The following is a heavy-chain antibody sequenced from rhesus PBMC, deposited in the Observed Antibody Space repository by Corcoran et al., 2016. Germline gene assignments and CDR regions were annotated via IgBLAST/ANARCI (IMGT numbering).Heavy chain of an antibody. D-gene: IGHD1-44*01. J-gene: IGHJ4*01. CDR3: AKTGNYKGLLDY. V-gene: IGHV4-80*01. CDR2: INGNSGST. CDR1: GASTSSSC. Sequence: QVQLQESGPGLVKPSATLSLTCAVSGASTSSSCWHWIRQPPGKGLEWIGEINGNSGSTNYNPSLKSRVTISKDASKNQFSLKLTSVTAADTAVYFCAKTGNYKGLLDYWGQGVLVTVSS.